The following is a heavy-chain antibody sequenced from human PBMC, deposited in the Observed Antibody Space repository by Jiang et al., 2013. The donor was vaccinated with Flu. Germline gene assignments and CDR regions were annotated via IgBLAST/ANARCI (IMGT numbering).Heavy chain of an antibody. CDR3: AKSRPPYDFWDAFDI. Sequence: WVSAISGSGGSTYYADSVKGRFTISRDNSKNTLYLQMNSLRAEDTAVYYCAKSRPPYDFWDAFDIWGQGTMVTVVF. CDR2: ISGSGGST. D-gene: IGHD3/OR15-3a*01. V-gene: IGHV3-23*01. J-gene: IGHJ3*02.